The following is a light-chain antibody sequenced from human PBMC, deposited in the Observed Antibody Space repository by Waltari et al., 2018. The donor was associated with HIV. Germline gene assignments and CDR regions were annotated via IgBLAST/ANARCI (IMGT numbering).Light chain of an antibody. CDR3: CSYAGSSTHV. CDR1: SSAVGSNEL. Sequence: QSALTQPASASGSPGQSITISCTGTSSAVGSNELVSWDHKHPDKAPKRRIYEVAKRPSGVSNRFSGSKSGNTASLTISGLQAEDEAGYYCCSYAGSSTHVFGGGTKVTVL. CDR2: EVA. J-gene: IGLJ1*01. V-gene: IGLV2-23*02.